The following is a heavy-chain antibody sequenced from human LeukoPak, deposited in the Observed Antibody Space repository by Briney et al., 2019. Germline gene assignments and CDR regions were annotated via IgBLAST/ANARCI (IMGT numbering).Heavy chain of an antibody. CDR2: INRDGSST. Sequence: GGSLRLSCAASGFTLSSYWMYWVRQAPGKGLVWVSGINRDGSSTSYADSVKGRFTISRDNAKNTLYLQMNSLRAEDTAVYYCAGLGITMIGGVWGKGTTVTISS. D-gene: IGHD3-10*02. CDR3: AGLGITMIGGV. J-gene: IGHJ6*04. CDR1: GFTLSSYW. V-gene: IGHV3-74*01.